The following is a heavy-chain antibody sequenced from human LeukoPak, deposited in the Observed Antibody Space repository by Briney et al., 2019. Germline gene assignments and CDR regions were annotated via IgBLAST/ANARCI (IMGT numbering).Heavy chain of an antibody. CDR3: ARDPPWGAPYYYYMDV. CDR1: GFTFSSYG. CDR2: IWYDGSNK. J-gene: IGHJ6*03. D-gene: IGHD7-27*01. Sequence: GRSLRLSCAASGFTFSSYGMHWVRQAPGKGLEWVAVIWYDGSNKYYADSVKGRFTISRDNSKNTLYLQMNSLRVEDTAVYYCARDPPWGAPYYYYMDVWGKGTTVTVSS. V-gene: IGHV3-33*01.